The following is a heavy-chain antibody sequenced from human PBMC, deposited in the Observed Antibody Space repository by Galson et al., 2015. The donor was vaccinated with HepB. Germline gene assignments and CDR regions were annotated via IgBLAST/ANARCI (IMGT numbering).Heavy chain of an antibody. J-gene: IGHJ6*03. D-gene: IGHD2-2*01. V-gene: IGHV1-18*01. CDR1: GYTSTSYG. Sequence: SVKVSCKAPGYTSTSYGISWVRPAPGQGLKWMGWISAYNGNTNYAQKPQGRVTMTTDTSTSTAYMELRSLRSDDTAVYYCARFVLGYCSSTSFDDYYYYYMDVWGKGTTVTVSS. CDR3: ARFVLGYCSSTSFDDYYYYYMDV. CDR2: ISAYNGNT.